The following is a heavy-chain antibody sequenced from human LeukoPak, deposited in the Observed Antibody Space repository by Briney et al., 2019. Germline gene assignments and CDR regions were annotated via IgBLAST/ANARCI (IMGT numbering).Heavy chain of an antibody. D-gene: IGHD1-26*01. CDR1: GFTFRTYW. CDR3: ARWKMELQRNAFDF. Sequence: PGGSLRLSCAASGFTFRTYWMSWIRQAPGKGPEWVADINQDGSEEYCVQSVKGRFTVSRDNAQNAGFLQMTNLRADDTAVYYCARWKMELQRNAFDFWGQGTVVTVSS. J-gene: IGHJ3*01. CDR2: INQDGSEE. V-gene: IGHV3-7*01.